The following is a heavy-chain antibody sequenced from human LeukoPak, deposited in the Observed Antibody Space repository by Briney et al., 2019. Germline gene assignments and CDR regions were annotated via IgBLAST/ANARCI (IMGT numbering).Heavy chain of an antibody. J-gene: IGHJ3*02. D-gene: IGHD2-15*01. CDR3: AKDVDIVVVVATDAFDI. CDR1: GFTFSSYA. Sequence: GGSLRLSCAASGFTFSSYAMSWVRQAPGKGLEWVSAISSSGGSTYYADSVKGRFTISRDNSKNTLYLQMNSLRAEDTAVYYCAKDVDIVVVVATDAFDIWGQGTMVTVSS. V-gene: IGHV3-23*01. CDR2: ISSSGGST.